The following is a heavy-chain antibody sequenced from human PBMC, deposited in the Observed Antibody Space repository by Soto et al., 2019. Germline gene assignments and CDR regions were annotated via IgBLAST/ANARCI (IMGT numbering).Heavy chain of an antibody. CDR1: GGSFSAYY. Sequence: TLSLTCAVNGGSFSAYYWTWIRQPPGRGLEWIGEIDHSGSTNYNPSLESRVTMSIDTAKNRFSLNVTSVTAADTAVYYCVRGLRYSGMDVWGQGTTVTVSS. D-gene: IGHD2-15*01. J-gene: IGHJ6*02. CDR2: IDHSGST. V-gene: IGHV4-34*01. CDR3: VRGLRYSGMDV.